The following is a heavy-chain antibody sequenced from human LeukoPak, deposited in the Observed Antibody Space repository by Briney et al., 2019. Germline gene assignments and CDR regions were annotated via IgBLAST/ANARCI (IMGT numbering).Heavy chain of an antibody. D-gene: IGHD3-22*01. V-gene: IGHV3-30*18. CDR2: ISYDGSNK. CDR1: GFTFSSYG. J-gene: IGHJ4*02. CDR3: AKRYYDSSGYYYAGLDY. Sequence: PGGSLRLSCAASGFTFSSYGMHWVRQAPGKGLEWVAVISYDGSNKYYADSVKGRFTISRDNSKNTLYLQMNSLRAEDTAVYYCAKRYYDSSGYYYAGLDYWGQGTLVTVSS.